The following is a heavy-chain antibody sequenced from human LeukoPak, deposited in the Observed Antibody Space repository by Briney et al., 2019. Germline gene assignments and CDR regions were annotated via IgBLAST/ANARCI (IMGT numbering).Heavy chain of an antibody. CDR1: GGSISSSY. D-gene: IGHD2-2*01. CDR2: IYSSGST. CDR3: ARECFSSICPYNNMDV. V-gene: IGHV4-4*07. J-gene: IGHJ6*02. Sequence: SETLSLTCTVSGGSISSSYWTWIRQPAGKGLEWIGRIYSSGSTNYNPSLKSRLAMSVDTSRNQFSLKLNSVTAADTAVYYCARECFSSICPYNNMDVWGQGTTVTVSS.